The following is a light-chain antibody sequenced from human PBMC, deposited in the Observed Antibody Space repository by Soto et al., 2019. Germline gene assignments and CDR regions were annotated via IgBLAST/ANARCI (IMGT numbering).Light chain of an antibody. J-gene: IGLJ2*01. Sequence: QSVLTQPPSVSGAPGQRVTISCTGSSSNIGAGYDVHWYQQLPGTAPKLLIYGNSNRPSGVPDRFSGSKSGTSASLAITGLQAEDGADYYCQSYDSSLGGSLVFGGGTKLTVL. CDR2: GNS. CDR3: QSYDSSLGGSLV. CDR1: SSNIGAGYD. V-gene: IGLV1-40*01.